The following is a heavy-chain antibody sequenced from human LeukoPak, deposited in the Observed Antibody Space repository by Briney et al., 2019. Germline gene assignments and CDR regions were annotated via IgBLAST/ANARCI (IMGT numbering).Heavy chain of an antibody. Sequence: PETLSLTCTVSGGSISSYYWSWIRQPPGKGLEWIGYIYYSGSTNYNPSLKSRVTISVDTSENQFSLKLSSVTAADTAVYYCVRAQYSSSWDKIYYFDYWGQGTLVTVSS. CDR3: VRAQYSSSWDKIYYFDY. J-gene: IGHJ4*02. CDR2: IYYSGST. CDR1: GGSISSYY. V-gene: IGHV4-59*01. D-gene: IGHD6-13*01.